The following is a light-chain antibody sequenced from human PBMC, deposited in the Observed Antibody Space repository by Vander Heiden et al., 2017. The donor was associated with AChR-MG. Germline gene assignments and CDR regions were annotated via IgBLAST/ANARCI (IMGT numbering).Light chain of an antibody. CDR1: RSDVGVYNY. Sequence: GKEGTICCPGSRSDVGVYNYVSWYQQHPGKAPRLMIYEGSKRPAGVPARFAGSKSGNTASLTVSGLQAEDEADYYCSSYAGSNNLKFGGGTRLTV. CDR3: SSYAGSNNLK. J-gene: IGLJ2*01. CDR2: EGS. V-gene: IGLV2-8*01.